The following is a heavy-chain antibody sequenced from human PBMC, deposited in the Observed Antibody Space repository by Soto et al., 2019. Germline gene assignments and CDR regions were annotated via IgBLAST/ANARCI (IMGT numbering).Heavy chain of an antibody. CDR3: ARHRGGYSYGQGGDYTDY. CDR2: VYHGGST. J-gene: IGHJ4*02. Sequence: SPETLSLTCAVSGVSINSGGYSWSWFRQPPGKGLEWVGYVYHGGSTYYNPSLKSRVTISVDRSQNQFSLKMSYVTAADTAVYYCARHRGGYSYGQGGDYTDYWGQGSRVTV. CDR1: GVSINSGGYS. V-gene: IGHV4-30-2*01. D-gene: IGHD5-18*01.